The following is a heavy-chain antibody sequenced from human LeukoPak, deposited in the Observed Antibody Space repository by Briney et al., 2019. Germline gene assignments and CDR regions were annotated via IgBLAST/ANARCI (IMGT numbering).Heavy chain of an antibody. D-gene: IGHD3-10*01. V-gene: IGHV4-59*01. J-gene: IGHJ2*01. CDR2: IYYNGNT. CDR1: GGSIGSYY. CDR3: ARVDAWFGELFSWYFDL. Sequence: SETLSLTCNVSGGSIGSYYWSWIRQPPGKGLEWIGYIYYNGNTHYNPSLKSRVTISVDTSKNQFSLKLSSVTAADTAVYYCARVDAWFGELFSWYFDLWGRGTLVTVSS.